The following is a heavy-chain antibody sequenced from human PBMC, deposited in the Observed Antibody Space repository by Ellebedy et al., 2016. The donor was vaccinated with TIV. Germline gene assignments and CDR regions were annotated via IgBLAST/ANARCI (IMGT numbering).Heavy chain of an antibody. D-gene: IGHD2-15*01. CDR2: IWYDGSNE. V-gene: IGHV3-33*01. CDR3: ARDRGEGGLYLDD. J-gene: IGHJ4*02. Sequence: GESLKISCAAPGFSFSTYGMHWVRQAPGQGLEWVAVIWYDGSNEYHADPVKGRFTISRDNSKNTLYLQMNSLRAEDTAMYYCARDRGEGGLYLDDWGQGTLVTVSS. CDR1: GFSFSTYG.